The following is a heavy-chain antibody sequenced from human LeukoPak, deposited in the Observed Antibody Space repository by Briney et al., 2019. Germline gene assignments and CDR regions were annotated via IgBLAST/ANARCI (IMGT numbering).Heavy chain of an antibody. Sequence: SETLSLTCTVSGGSISSYYWSWIRQPAGKGLEWIGRIYTSGSTNYNPSLKSRVTVSVDTSKNQFSLKLSSVTAADTAVYYCARDSYYYGSGSYPFDYWGQGTLVTVSS. CDR1: GGSISSYY. CDR3: ARDSYYYGSGSYPFDY. J-gene: IGHJ4*02. D-gene: IGHD3-10*01. V-gene: IGHV4-4*07. CDR2: IYTSGST.